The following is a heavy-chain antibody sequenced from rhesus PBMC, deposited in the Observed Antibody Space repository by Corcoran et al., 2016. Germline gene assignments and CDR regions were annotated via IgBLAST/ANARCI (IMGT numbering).Heavy chain of an antibody. CDR1: GRPLSRASYY. CDR2: LVYAGSP. Sequence: QVPLPESGPGLVKPSAALSLTCSVSGRPLSRASYYWNWTRPAPGMGLEWIGYLVYAGSPGYNASLKIRGTSSRDTSKNQFSLKLSSVTAAYTAVYYCASRSSYSYWYFDFWGPGTPITISS. V-gene: IGHV4-122*02. CDR3: ASRSSYSYWYFDF. J-gene: IGHJ2*01. D-gene: IGHD4-29*01.